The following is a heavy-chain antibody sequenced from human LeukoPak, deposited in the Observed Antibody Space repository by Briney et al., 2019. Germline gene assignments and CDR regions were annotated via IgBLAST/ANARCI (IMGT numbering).Heavy chain of an antibody. Sequence: PGGSLRLSCAASGFTFSNYAMHWVRQAPGKGLEWVALISNDGSNKYYADSVKGRFTISRVNSKNTLYLQMNSLRAEDTAVYYCAREGIAVAGPLDYWGQGTLVTVSS. J-gene: IGHJ4*02. D-gene: IGHD6-19*01. CDR3: AREGIAVAGPLDY. CDR1: GFTFSNYA. CDR2: ISNDGSNK. V-gene: IGHV3-30-3*01.